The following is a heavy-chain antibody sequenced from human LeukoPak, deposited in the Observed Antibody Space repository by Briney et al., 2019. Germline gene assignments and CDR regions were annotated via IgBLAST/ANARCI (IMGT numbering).Heavy chain of an antibody. J-gene: IGHJ4*02. V-gene: IGHV1-3*01. CDR1: GYTFTSYA. D-gene: IGHD3-10*01. CDR3: AREGHRPYYYGSGSYVY. CDR2: INAGNGNT. Sequence: ASVKVSCKASGYTFTSYAMHWVRQAPGQRLEWMGWINAGNGNTKYSQKFQGRVTITRDTSASTAYMELSSLRSEDTAVYYCAREGHRPYYYGSGSYVYWGQGTLVTVSS.